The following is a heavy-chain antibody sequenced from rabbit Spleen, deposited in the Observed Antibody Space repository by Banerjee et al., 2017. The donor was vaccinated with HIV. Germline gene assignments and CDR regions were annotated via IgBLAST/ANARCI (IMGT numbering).Heavy chain of an antibody. CDR1: GFTFSSYW. J-gene: IGHJ4*01. CDR2: INTGSGST. Sequence: QEQLEESGGGLVKPEGSLTLTCKASGFTFSSYWIYWVRQAPGKGLEWIGCINTGSGSTDYASWAKGRFTISKTSSTTVTLQMTSLTAADTATYFCAKTVTGAYGDLWGPGTLVTVS. D-gene: IGHD6-1*01. CDR3: AKTVTGAYGDL. V-gene: IGHV1S45*01.